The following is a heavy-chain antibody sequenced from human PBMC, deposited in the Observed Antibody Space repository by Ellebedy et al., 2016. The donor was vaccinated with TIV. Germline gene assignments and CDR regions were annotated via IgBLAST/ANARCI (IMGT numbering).Heavy chain of an antibody. CDR2: INAGNGNT. D-gene: IGHD1-26*01. CDR1: GYTFTSYA. CDR3: ARDLDGVVGDTFDY. Sequence: ASVKVSCXASGYTFTSYAMHWVRQAPGQRLEWMGWINAGNGNTKYSQKFQGRVTITGDTSASTAYMELSSLRSEDTAVYYCARDLDGVVGDTFDYWGQGTLVTVSS. V-gene: IGHV1-3*01. J-gene: IGHJ4*02.